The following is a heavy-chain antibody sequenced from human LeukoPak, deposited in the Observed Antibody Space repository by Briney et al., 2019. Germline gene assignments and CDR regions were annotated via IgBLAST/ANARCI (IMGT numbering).Heavy chain of an antibody. CDR2: INSAGSST. J-gene: IGHJ4*02. CDR3: ARDYGEVATILDY. D-gene: IGHD5-12*01. V-gene: IGHV3-74*01. Sequence: GGSLRLSCAASGFTFSSYWMNWVRQAPGKGLVWVSRINSAGSSTSYADSVKGRFTISRDNAKNTLYLQMNSLRAGDTAVYYCARDYGEVATILDYWGQGTLVTVSS. CDR1: GFTFSSYW.